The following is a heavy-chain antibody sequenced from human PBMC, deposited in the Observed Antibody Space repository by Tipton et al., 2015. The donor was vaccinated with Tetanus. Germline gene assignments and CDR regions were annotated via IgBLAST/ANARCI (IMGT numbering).Heavy chain of an antibody. D-gene: IGHD3-10*01. V-gene: IGHV4-30-2*01. J-gene: IGHJ6*02. Sequence: TLSLTCAVSGGSISSGDYSWSWIRQPPGKGLEWIGCIYDSGSTYYNPSLKSRVTISEDRSKNQISLRLRSVTAADTAVYYCARVKGTYNHYGLDVWGQGTTVTVAS. CDR1: GGSISSGDYS. CDR3: ARVKGTYNHYGLDV. CDR2: IYDSGST.